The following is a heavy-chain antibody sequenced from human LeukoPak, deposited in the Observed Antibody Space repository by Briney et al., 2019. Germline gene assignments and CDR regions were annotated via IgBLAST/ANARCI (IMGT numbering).Heavy chain of an antibody. V-gene: IGHV1-18*01. D-gene: IGHD3-22*01. CDR1: GYTFTSYG. J-gene: IGHJ4*02. Sequence: GAAGKVSCKGSGYTFTSYGIRWVRQAPGQGLEWVGGISAYNGNTNYAQKLQGRGTMTTDTATRTAYMELRRLRSDNTAVYYDARDRPSGYDSSGYIDYWGQGPLVTVSS. CDR2: ISAYNGNT. CDR3: ARDRPSGYDSSGYIDY.